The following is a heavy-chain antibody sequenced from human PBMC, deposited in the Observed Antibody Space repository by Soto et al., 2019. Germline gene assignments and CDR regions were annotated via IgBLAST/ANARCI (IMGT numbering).Heavy chain of an antibody. CDR3: ARKGLGGSDYYYGLDV. Sequence: ASVKVSCKASGFSITNYHMHLLRQSPGQGLEWMGVITPLGGATTYAQKLQGRVTMTTDTSTSTAYMELRSLRSDDTAVYYCARKGLGGSDYYYGLDVWGQGTTVTVSS. J-gene: IGHJ6*02. D-gene: IGHD3-16*01. CDR2: ITPLGGAT. CDR1: GFSITNYH. V-gene: IGHV1-46*01.